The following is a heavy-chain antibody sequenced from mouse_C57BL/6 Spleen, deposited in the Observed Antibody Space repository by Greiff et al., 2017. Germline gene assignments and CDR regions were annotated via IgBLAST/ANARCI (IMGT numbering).Heavy chain of an antibody. J-gene: IGHJ1*03. CDR2: INPYNGGT. CDR3: ARRDWDEYFDV. Sequence: EVKLMESGPVLVKPGASVKMSCKASGYTFTDYYMNWVKQSHGKSLEWIGVINPYNGGTSYNQKFKGKATLTVDKSSSTAYMELNSLTSEDSAVYYCARRDWDEYFDVWGTGTTVTVSS. D-gene: IGHD4-1*01. V-gene: IGHV1-19*01. CDR1: GYTFTDYY.